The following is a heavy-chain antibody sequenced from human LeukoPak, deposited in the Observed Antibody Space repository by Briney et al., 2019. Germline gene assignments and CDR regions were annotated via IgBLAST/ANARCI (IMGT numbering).Heavy chain of an antibody. CDR3: ARESTPLRGAFDP. CDR1: GFTFSSYG. Sequence: GGSLRLSCAASGFTFSSYGMHWVRQAPGKGLEWVAVISYDGSNKYYADSVKGRFTISRHTSKNTLYLQMNSLRAEDTAVYYCARESTPLRGAFDPWGPGTLVTVSS. D-gene: IGHD5-24*01. V-gene: IGHV3-30*03. J-gene: IGHJ5*02. CDR2: ISYDGSNK.